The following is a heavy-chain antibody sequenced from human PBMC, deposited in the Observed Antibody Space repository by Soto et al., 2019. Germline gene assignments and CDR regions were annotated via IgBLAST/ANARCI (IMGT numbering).Heavy chain of an antibody. CDR1: GFMFDDFA. CDR2: ISWNSGDV. J-gene: IGHJ5*02. D-gene: IGHD1-1*01. CDR3: AKAPNVGTHWFDP. Sequence: EVQLVESGGGLVQPGRSLRLSCAASGFMFDDFAMHWVRQAPGKGLEWVSGISWNSGDVAYADSVKGRFTISRDNAKHSVYLHLNSLRPEDTALYYCAKAPNVGTHWFDPWGQGTLVTVSS. V-gene: IGHV3-9*01.